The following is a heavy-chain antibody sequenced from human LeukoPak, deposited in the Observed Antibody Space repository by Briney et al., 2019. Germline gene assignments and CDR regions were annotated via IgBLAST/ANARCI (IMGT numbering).Heavy chain of an antibody. CDR3: ARLGDDFWSGYYKGEVDY. CDR2: IYTSGST. V-gene: IGHV4-61*02. D-gene: IGHD3-3*01. CDR1: GGSISSGSYY. J-gene: IGHJ4*02. Sequence: SETLSLTCTVSGGSISSGSYYWSWIRQPAGKGLEWIGRIYTSGSTNYNPSLKSRVTISVDTSKNQFSLKLSSVTAADTAVYYCARLGDDFWSGYYKGEVDYWGQGTLVTVSS.